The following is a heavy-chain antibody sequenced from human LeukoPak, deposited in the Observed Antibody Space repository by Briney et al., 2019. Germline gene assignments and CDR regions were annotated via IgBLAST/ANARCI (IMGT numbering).Heavy chain of an antibody. CDR2: ISGSGSYI. CDR1: GFTFSSYS. V-gene: IGHV3-21*06. D-gene: IGHD3-22*01. CDR3: ARGKFDSSGYYIDY. Sequence: GGSLRLSCAASGFTFSSYSMNWVRQAPGKGLEWVSAISGSGSYISYADSMKGRFTISRDSAKNSVYLQMNSLRSEDTAVYYCARGKFDSSGYYIDYWGQGTLVTVSS. J-gene: IGHJ4*02.